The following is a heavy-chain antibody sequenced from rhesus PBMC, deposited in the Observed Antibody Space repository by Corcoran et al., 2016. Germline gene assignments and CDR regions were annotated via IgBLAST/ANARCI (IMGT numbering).Heavy chain of an antibody. V-gene: IGHV4-169*01. Sequence: QLQLQESGPGLVKPSETLSVTCAVSGGSISSSYWSWIRQAPWKGMEWIGFIYGTGGSTNYNPSLQSRVTLSVDTSKNQLSLKLSSVTTADTAVYYCARSGWYQGAFDFWGQGLRVTVSS. J-gene: IGHJ3*01. CDR2: IYGTGGST. D-gene: IGHD6-31*01. CDR3: ARSGWYQGAFDF. CDR1: GGSISSSY.